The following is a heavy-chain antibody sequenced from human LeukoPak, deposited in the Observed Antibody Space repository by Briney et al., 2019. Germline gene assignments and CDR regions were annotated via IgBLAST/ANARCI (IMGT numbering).Heavy chain of an antibody. J-gene: IGHJ4*02. CDR3: ARGRPGSEGYFDH. Sequence: PGGSLRLSCAASGFTFSSYAMHWVRQAPGKGLEWVAVISYDGSNKYYADSVKGRFTISRDNSKNTLYLQMNSLRAEDTAVYYCARGRPGSEGYFDHWGQGTLVTVSS. CDR1: GFTFSSYA. V-gene: IGHV3-30*04. CDR2: ISYDGSNK. D-gene: IGHD2-15*01.